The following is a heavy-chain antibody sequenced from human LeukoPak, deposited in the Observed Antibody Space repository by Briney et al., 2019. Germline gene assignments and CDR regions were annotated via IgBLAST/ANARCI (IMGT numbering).Heavy chain of an antibody. D-gene: IGHD3-10*01. Sequence: PSETLSLTCTVSGGSISGGGYYWSWIRQHPGKGLEWIGYIYYSGSTYYNPSFKSRVTISVDTSKNQFSLKLSSVTAADTAVYYCARDLGTSYYYGSGSYRAFDIWGQGTMVTVSS. CDR1: GGSISGGGYY. CDR2: IYYSGST. V-gene: IGHV4-31*03. CDR3: ARDLGTSYYYGSGSYRAFDI. J-gene: IGHJ3*02.